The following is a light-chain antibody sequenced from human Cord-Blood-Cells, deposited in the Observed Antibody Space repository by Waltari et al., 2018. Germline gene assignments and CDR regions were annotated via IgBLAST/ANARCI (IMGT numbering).Light chain of an antibody. CDR3: QQYNSYSQYT. CDR2: DAS. V-gene: IGKV1-5*01. J-gene: IGKJ2*01. Sequence: DIQMTQSPSTLSASVGDRVTITCRASQSISSWLAWYQQKPGKAPKLLIYDASSLESGVPSRFSGSGSGTEFTRTISSLQPDDFATYYYQQYNSYSQYTFGQGTKLEIK. CDR1: QSISSW.